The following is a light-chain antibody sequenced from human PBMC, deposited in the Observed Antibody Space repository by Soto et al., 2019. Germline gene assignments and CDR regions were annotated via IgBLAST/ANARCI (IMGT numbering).Light chain of an antibody. V-gene: IGKV3-15*01. CDR1: HSLSNN. CDR3: QQYNNWPLWT. J-gene: IGKJ1*01. Sequence: EIVLTQSPGTLSLSPVERATLSCRASHSLSNNIYLAWYQQKPGQAPRILIYGASTRATGIPARFSGSGSGTEFTLAISSLQSEDCAVYYCQQYNNWPLWTFGQGTKV. CDR2: GAS.